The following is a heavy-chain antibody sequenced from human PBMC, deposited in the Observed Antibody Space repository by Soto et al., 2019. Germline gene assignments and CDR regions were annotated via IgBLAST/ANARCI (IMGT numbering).Heavy chain of an antibody. CDR2: INHSGST. J-gene: IGHJ5*02. D-gene: IGHD3-9*01. Sequence: PSETLSLTCAVYGGSFSGYYWTWIRQPPGKGLEWIGEINHSGSTNYTPSLKSRVTISVDTSKNQVSLKLSSVTAADTAVYYFARAQNYDILTGPYPQNWFDPWGQGTLVTVS. CDR1: GGSFSGYY. CDR3: ARAQNYDILTGPYPQNWFDP. V-gene: IGHV4-34*01.